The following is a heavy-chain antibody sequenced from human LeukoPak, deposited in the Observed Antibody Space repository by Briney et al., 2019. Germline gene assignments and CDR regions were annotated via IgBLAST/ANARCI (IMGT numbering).Heavy chain of an antibody. D-gene: IGHD6-6*01. CDR2: IHYSGST. Sequence: SETLSLTCTVSGGSISSSGYDWGWIRQPPGKGLEWIGAIHYSGSTTYNPSLKSRVTISVDTSENHFSLKLSSVTAADSAVYYCARYSSSSGWFDPWGQGTLVTASS. V-gene: IGHV4-39*02. CDR3: ARYSSSSGWFDP. J-gene: IGHJ5*02. CDR1: GGSISSSGYD.